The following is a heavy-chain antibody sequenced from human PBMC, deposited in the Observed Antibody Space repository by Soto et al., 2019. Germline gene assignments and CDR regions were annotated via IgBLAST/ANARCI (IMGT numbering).Heavy chain of an antibody. CDR3: TTADYYDSSGYTY. D-gene: IGHD3-22*01. CDR2: IKSKTDGGTT. J-gene: IGHJ4*02. CDR1: GFTFSNAW. V-gene: IGHV3-15*07. Sequence: EVQLVESWGGLVKPGGSLRLSCAASGFTFSNAWMNWVRQAPGKGLEWVGRIKSKTDGGTTDYAAPVKGRFTISRDDSKNTLYLQMNSLKTEDTAVYYCTTADYYDSSGYTYWGQGTLVTVSS.